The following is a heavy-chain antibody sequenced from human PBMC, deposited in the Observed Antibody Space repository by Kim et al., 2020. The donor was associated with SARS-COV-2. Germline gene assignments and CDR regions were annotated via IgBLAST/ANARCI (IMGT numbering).Heavy chain of an antibody. CDR1: GFTFSSYG. V-gene: IGHV3-30*18. D-gene: IGHD3-10*01. CDR2: ISYDGSNK. Sequence: GGSLRLSCAASGFTFSSYGMHWVRQAPGKGLEWVAVISYDGSNKYYADSVKGRFTISRDNSKNTLYLQMNSLRAEDTAVYYCAKDKVGPYGSGSYGIDV. J-gene: IGHJ6*01. CDR3: AKDKVGPYGSGSYGIDV.